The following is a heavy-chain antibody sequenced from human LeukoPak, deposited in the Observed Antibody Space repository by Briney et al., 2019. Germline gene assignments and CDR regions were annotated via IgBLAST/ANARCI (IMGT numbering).Heavy chain of an antibody. CDR2: IYYSGST. J-gene: IGHJ5*02. CDR1: GGSFSSGDYY. V-gene: IGHV4-30-4*01. D-gene: IGHD2/OR15-2a*01. Sequence: SETLSLTCTVSGGSFSSGDYYWSWIRQPPGKGLEWIGDIYYSGSTYYNPSLKSRVTISVDTSKNQFSLKLSSVTAADTAVYYCARVKGIGWFDPWGQGTLVTVSS. CDR3: ARVKGIGWFDP.